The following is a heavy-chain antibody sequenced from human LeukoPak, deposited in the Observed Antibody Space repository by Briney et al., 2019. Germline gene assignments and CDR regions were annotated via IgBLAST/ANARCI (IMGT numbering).Heavy chain of an antibody. Sequence: SETLSLTCTVSGVSISSSNSYWGWIRQPPGKGLEWIGSIYYSGNTYYNTSLKSQVSISIDTSKNQFSLRLTSVTAADTAVFYCARLPQRSDVLTSYANSFDYWGQGTLVTVSS. CDR3: ARLPQRSDVLTSYANSFDY. V-gene: IGHV4-39*01. D-gene: IGHD3-9*01. CDR2: IYYSGNT. CDR1: GVSISSSNSY. J-gene: IGHJ4*02.